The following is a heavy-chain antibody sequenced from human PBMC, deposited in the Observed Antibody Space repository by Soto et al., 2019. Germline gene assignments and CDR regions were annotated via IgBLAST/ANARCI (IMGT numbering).Heavy chain of an antibody. J-gene: IGHJ4*02. CDR2: ISGSGGST. CDR3: AKVGVITLGYLDY. Sequence: EVQLLESGGGLVQPGGSLRLSCAASGFSFSNYAMSWVRQAPGKGLEWVSAISGSGGSTHYADSVKGRFTISRDNSKNTLYLQMNSLGAEDTAVYNCAKVGVITLGYLDYWGQGTLVTVSS. D-gene: IGHD3-22*01. V-gene: IGHV3-23*01. CDR1: GFSFSNYA.